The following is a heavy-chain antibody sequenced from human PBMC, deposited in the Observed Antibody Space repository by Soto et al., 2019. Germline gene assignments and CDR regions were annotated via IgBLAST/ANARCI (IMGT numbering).Heavy chain of an antibody. CDR3: ATGPAPAFDI. J-gene: IGHJ3*02. D-gene: IGHD2-15*01. Sequence: SLRLSCTASGFTFSTHWMHWVRQAPGKGLVWVSRIISDESSTIYADFVKGRFTISRDNAKNPLYLQMNSLRVEDTAVYYCATGPAPAFDIWGLGTMVTVSS. CDR1: GFTFSTHW. V-gene: IGHV3-74*01. CDR2: IISDESST.